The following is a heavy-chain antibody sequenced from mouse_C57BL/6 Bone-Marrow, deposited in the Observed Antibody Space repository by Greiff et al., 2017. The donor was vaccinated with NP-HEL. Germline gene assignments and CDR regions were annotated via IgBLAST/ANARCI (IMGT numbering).Heavy chain of an antibody. CDR3: ARGYYGSGY. V-gene: IGHV1-50*01. D-gene: IGHD1-1*01. CDR2: IDPSDSYT. J-gene: IGHJ2*01. CDR1: GYTFTSYW. Sequence: VQLQQPGAELVKPGASVKLSCKASGYTFTSYWMQWVKQRPGQGLEWIGEIDPSDSYTNYNQKFKGKATLTVDTSSSTAYMQLSSLTSEDSAVYYCARGYYGSGYWGQGTTLTVSS.